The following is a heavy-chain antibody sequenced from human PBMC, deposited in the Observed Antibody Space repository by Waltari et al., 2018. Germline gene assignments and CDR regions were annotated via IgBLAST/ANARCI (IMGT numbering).Heavy chain of an antibody. CDR2: TSASSGST. J-gene: IGHJ4*02. Sequence: EVQLLESGGGLVQRGGSLRLSCAVSGLLFSRWSRCWVRHTPGKGLEWVAGTSASSGSTYYADSVQGRFTISRDNSKKRVFLQMNSLRAEDTATYYCTKMRRNLPRDIIDNWGQGTQVIIAS. CDR3: TKMRRNLPRDIIDN. CDR1: GLLFSRWS. V-gene: IGHV3-23*01.